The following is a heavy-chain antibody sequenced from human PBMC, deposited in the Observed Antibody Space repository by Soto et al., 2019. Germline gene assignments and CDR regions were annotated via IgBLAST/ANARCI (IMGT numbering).Heavy chain of an antibody. D-gene: IGHD5-12*01. CDR1: GFTFSSYG. CDR3: ARAGERTYIVATIPDPFYYGMDV. V-gene: IGHV3-33*01. CDR2: IWYDGSNK. Sequence: GGSLRLSCAASGFTFSSYGMHWVRQAPGKGLEWVAVIWYDGSNKYYADSVKGRFTISRDNSKNTLYLQMNSLRSEDTAVYYCARAGERTYIVATIPDPFYYGMDVWGQGTTVTVSS. J-gene: IGHJ6*02.